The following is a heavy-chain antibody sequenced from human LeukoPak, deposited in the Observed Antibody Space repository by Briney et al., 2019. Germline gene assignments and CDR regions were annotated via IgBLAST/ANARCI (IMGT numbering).Heavy chain of an antibody. CDR2: ISSNGGST. D-gene: IGHD4-17*01. V-gene: IGHV3-64*01. CDR3: ARAGYGDYARLGI. Sequence: GGSLRLSCAASGFTFLSYAMPWVRQAPGKGLEYVSTISSNGGSTYYANSVKGRFTISRDNSKNTLYLQMGSLRAEDMAVYYCARAGYGDYARLGIWGQGTMVPVSS. J-gene: IGHJ3*02. CDR1: GFTFLSYA.